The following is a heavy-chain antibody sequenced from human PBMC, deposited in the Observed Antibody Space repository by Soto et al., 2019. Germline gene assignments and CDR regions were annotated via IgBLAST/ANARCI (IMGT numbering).Heavy chain of an antibody. CDR1: GFTFSSYA. D-gene: IGHD2-2*01. V-gene: IGHV3-48*03. J-gene: IGHJ4*02. Sequence: GGSLRLSCAASGFTFSSYAMNWVRQAPGKTLEWVSYISSAGDSSYYADSVKSRFTISRDNAKNSLYLQMNSLRVEDTAVYYCARVYCSTTTCHVQAFDSWGQGTLVTVSS. CDR2: ISSAGDSS. CDR3: ARVYCSTTTCHVQAFDS.